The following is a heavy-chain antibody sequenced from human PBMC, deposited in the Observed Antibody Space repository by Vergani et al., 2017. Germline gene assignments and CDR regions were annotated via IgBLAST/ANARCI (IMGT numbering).Heavy chain of an antibody. CDR3: ARAHCSSTSCYDWFDP. Sequence: QVQLVQSGAEVKKPGASVKVSCKVSGYTLTELSMHWVRQAPGKGLEWMGWMNPNSGNTGYAQKFQGRVTMTRNTSISTAYMELSSLRSEDTAVYYCARAHCSSTSCYDWFDPWGQGTLVTVSS. J-gene: IGHJ5*02. D-gene: IGHD2-2*01. CDR2: MNPNSGNT. CDR1: GYTLTELS. V-gene: IGHV1-8*01.